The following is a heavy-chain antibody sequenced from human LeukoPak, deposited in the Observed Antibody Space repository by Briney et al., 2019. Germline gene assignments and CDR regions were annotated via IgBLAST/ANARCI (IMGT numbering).Heavy chain of an antibody. D-gene: IGHD2-2*01. J-gene: IGHJ5*02. CDR3: AREVPCSSTSCYAMGWFDP. CDR1: GGSISSYY. CDR2: IYYSGST. Sequence: PSETLSLTCTVSGGSISSYYWSWIRQPPGKGLEWIGYIYYSGSTNYNPSLKSRVTISVDMSKNQFSLKLSSVTAADTAVYYCAREVPCSSTSCYAMGWFDPWGQGTLVTVSS. V-gene: IGHV4-59*01.